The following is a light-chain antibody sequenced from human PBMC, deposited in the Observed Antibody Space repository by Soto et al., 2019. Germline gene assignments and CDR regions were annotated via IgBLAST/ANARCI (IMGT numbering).Light chain of an antibody. CDR3: QQYGNSPQT. J-gene: IGKJ1*01. CDR2: GAS. V-gene: IGKV3-20*01. Sequence: IVLSQSAGTLSLSPGERATLSCRASQSVSSSYLAWYQQKPGQAPRLLIYGASSRATGIPNRFSGSGSGTDFTLTISRLEPEDFAVYYCQQYGNSPQTFGQRTKVDIK. CDR1: QSVSSSY.